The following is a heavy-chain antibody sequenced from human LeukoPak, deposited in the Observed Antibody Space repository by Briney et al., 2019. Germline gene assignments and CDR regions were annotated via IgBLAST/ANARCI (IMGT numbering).Heavy chain of an antibody. V-gene: IGHV3-21*01. CDR2: ISDSSRYI. D-gene: IGHD2/OR15-2a*01. Sequence: PGGSLRLSCAASGFTFSSYSMNWVRQAPGKGLEWVSSISDSSRYIFYADSVKGRFTISRDNAKNSLYLQMNSLRAEDTAVYYCAREVYCSHTTCKYFDYWGLGTLVAVSS. J-gene: IGHJ4*02. CDR3: AREVYCSHTTCKYFDY. CDR1: GFTFSSYS.